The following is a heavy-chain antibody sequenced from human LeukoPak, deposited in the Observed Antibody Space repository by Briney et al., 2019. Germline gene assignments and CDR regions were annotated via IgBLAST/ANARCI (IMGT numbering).Heavy chain of an antibody. V-gene: IGHV1-2*02. J-gene: IGHJ4*02. D-gene: IGHD4-17*01. Sequence: RASVKVSCKASGYTFTGYYMHWVRQAPGQGLEWMGWINPNSGGTNYAQKFQGRVTMTRDTSISTAYMELSRLRSDDTAVYYCARVPGTTGGGDFDYWGQGTLVTVSS. CDR1: GYTFTGYY. CDR2: INPNSGGT. CDR3: ARVPGTTGGGDFDY.